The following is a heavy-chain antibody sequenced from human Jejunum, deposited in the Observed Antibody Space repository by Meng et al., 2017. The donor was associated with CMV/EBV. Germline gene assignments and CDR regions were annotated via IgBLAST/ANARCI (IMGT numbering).Heavy chain of an antibody. CDR2: INPTGGST. J-gene: IGHJ4*02. CDR1: ADTRTDYL. D-gene: IGHD6-19*01. V-gene: IGHV1-46*01. Sequence: AADTRTDYLMHLLREAAGQGLEWKEIINPTGGSTSYAKKYQGRVIMTRETSTNTVYLELSSRRSDDTAVYYCARVLVAGRAEYHYWGQGTLVTVSS. CDR3: ARVLVAGRAEYHY.